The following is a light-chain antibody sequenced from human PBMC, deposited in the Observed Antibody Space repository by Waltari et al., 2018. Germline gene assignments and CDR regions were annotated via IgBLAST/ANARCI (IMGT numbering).Light chain of an antibody. Sequence: QSALTQPASVSGSPGQSITIFCTGTSSDVGSYNLVYWYQQYPGKAPKLMIYEGSKRPSGVSNRFSGSKSGNTASLTISGLQAEDEADYYCCSYAGSTSWVFGGGTKLTVL. J-gene: IGLJ3*02. CDR1: SSDVGSYNL. CDR2: EGS. CDR3: CSYAGSTSWV. V-gene: IGLV2-23*01.